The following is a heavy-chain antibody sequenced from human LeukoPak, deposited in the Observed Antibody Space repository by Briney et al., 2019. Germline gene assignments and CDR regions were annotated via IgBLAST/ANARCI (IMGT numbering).Heavy chain of an antibody. Sequence: SETLSLTCTVSGRSISTYYWSWIRQPPGKGLEWIGYIYYSGSTNYNPSLKSRVTISVDTSNNQFSLRLSSVTAADTAVYYCARHETSSSWTSSFDYWGQGTLVTVSS. V-gene: IGHV4-59*08. CDR1: GRSISTYY. CDR2: IYYSGST. D-gene: IGHD6-13*01. CDR3: ARHETSSSWTSSFDY. J-gene: IGHJ4*02.